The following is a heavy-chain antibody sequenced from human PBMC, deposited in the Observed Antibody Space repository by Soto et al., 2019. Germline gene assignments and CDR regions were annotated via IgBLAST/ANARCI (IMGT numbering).Heavy chain of an antibody. V-gene: IGHV3-30-3*01. D-gene: IGHD3-22*01. CDR3: ARGSAYYYDSSGYYYVGV. Sequence: VQLVESGGGVVQPGRSLRLSCAASGFTFSSYAMHWVRQAPGKGLEWVAVISYDGSNKYYADSVKGRFTISRDNSKNTLYLQMNSLRAEDTAVYYCARGSAYYYDSSGYYYVGVWGQGTLVTVSS. CDR2: ISYDGSNK. J-gene: IGHJ4*02. CDR1: GFTFSSYA.